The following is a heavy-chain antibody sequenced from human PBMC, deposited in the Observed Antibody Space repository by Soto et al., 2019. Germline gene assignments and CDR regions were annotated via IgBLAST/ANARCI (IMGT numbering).Heavy chain of an antibody. J-gene: IGHJ4*02. D-gene: IGHD3-16*02. CDR1: GYTFTSYG. Sequence: QVQLVQSGAEVKKPGASVKVSCKASGYTFTSYGINWVRQAPGQGLEWMGWISAYNGNTNYAQKLQGRVTMTTDTSTSTADMELRSLRSDDTAVYYCARYEVNYVWGSYRTFDSWGQGTLVTVSS. CDR3: ARYEVNYVWGSYRTFDS. CDR2: ISAYNGNT. V-gene: IGHV1-18*01.